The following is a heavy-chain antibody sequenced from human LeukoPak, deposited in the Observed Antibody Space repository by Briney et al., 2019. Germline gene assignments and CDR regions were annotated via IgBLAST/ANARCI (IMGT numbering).Heavy chain of an antibody. CDR1: GYYFTTYW. V-gene: IGHV5-51*01. J-gene: IGHJ3*02. CDR2: IYPGDSDT. CDR3: ARRGQLALEAFDI. Sequence: GESLKIPCKGSGYYFTTYWIGWVRQMPGKGLEWMGIIYPGDSDTRYSPSFQGQVTISADKSISTAYLQWSSLKASDTAMYYCARRGQLALEAFDIWGQGTMVTVSS. D-gene: IGHD6-6*01.